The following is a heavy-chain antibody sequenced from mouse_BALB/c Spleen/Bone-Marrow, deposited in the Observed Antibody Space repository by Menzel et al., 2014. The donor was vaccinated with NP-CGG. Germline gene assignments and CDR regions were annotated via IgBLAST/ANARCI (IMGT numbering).Heavy chain of an antibody. CDR3: ARGWLLRYYSDY. J-gene: IGHJ2*01. Sequence: VQLQQSGPELVKPGASVKISCKPSGYTFTEYTMHWVKQSHVKSLEWIGGINPNNGGTSYNQKFKDKATWTVDKSSSAAYMELRSLTSEDSAVYYCARGWLLRYYSDYWGQGTTLTVSS. CDR2: INPNNGGT. V-gene: IGHV1-26*01. D-gene: IGHD2-3*01. CDR1: GYTFTEYT.